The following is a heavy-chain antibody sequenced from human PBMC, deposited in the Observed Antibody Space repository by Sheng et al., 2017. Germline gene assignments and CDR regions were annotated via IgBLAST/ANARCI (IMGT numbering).Heavy chain of an antibody. V-gene: IGHV3-48*01. CDR2: ISSSSSTI. D-gene: IGHD1-26*01. CDR1: GITFSRYS. CDR3: ARGGIVGTTDNWFDP. Sequence: EVQLVESGGGLVQPGGSLRLSCAASGITFSRYSMNWVRQAPGKGLEWVSYISSSSSTIYNADSVKGRFTISRDNAKNSLYLQMNSLRAEDTAVYYCARGGIVGTTDNWFDPWGQGTLVTVSS. J-gene: IGHJ5*02.